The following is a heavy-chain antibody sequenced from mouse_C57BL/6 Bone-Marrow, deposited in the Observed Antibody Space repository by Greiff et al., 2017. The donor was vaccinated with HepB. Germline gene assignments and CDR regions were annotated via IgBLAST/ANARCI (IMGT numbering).Heavy chain of an antibody. CDR1: GYSFTGYY. CDR2: INPSTGGT. CDR3: EKEEGRYSNYERFAY. D-gene: IGHD2-5*01. J-gene: IGHJ3*01. Sequence: EVQLQQSGPELVKPGASVKISCKASGYSFTGYYMNWVKQSPEKSLEWIGEINPSTGGTTYNQKFKAKATLTVDKSSSTAYMQLKSLTSEDSAVYYCEKEEGRYSNYERFAYWGQGTLVTVSA. V-gene: IGHV1-42*01.